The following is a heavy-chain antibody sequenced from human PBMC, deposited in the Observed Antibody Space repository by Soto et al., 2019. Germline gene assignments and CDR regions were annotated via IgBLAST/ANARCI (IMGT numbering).Heavy chain of an antibody. Sequence: VQLLESGGGLVQPGGSLRLSCAASGFTFSSYVMSWVRQAPGEGLEWVSTISSSGLSTYYADSVKGRFTISRDNSKNTLYLQVHGLRAEHTAVYYCAKGRSAAAGRRAFDVWCRGTRVTVAS. CDR3: AKGRSAAAGRRAFDV. CDR1: GFTFSSYV. J-gene: IGHJ3*01. D-gene: IGHD6-13*01. CDR2: ISSSGLST. V-gene: IGHV3-23*01.